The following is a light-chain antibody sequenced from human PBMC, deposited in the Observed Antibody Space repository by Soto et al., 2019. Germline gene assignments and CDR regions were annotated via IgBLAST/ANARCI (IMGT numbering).Light chain of an antibody. Sequence: DIQMTQSPSTLSASVGDRVTITCRASQSITYWLAWYQQKPGKAPKLLIYKASNLESGVPSRFSGSGSGPEFTLTISSLQPDDFATYYCQQYNTVSPHTFGQGTKLQIK. CDR3: QQYNTVSPHT. V-gene: IGKV1-5*03. CDR2: KAS. CDR1: QSITYW. J-gene: IGKJ2*01.